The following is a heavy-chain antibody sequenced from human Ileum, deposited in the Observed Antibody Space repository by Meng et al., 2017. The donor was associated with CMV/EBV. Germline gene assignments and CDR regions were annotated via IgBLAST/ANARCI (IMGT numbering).Heavy chain of an antibody. CDR3: ARGANYDFWSGYSHPFDI. D-gene: IGHD3-3*01. Sequence: GESLKISCAGLGFTFRNYEMNWVRQAPGKGLEWVSYISSSGSQPEYAYSVKGRFTISRDNAKNSLYLQMDSLRDEDTAVYYCARGANYDFWSGYSHPFDIWGQGTMVTVSS. V-gene: IGHV3-48*03. J-gene: IGHJ3*02. CDR2: ISSSGSQP. CDR1: GFTFRNYE.